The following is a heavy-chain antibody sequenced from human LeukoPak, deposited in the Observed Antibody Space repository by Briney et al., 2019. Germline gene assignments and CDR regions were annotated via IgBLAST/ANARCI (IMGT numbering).Heavy chain of an antibody. Sequence: ASVKVSCKTSGYTPTNYDINWVRQATGQGLEWMGWINPNSGETVYAQKFQGRVTITRNTSIGTAYVELSGPRSDDTAVYYCARGRRGRQTVVVIPDAFDLWGQGTMVTVSS. V-gene: IGHV1-8*03. CDR1: GYTPTNYD. CDR2: INPNSGET. J-gene: IGHJ3*01. D-gene: IGHD3-22*01. CDR3: ARGRRGRQTVVVIPDAFDL.